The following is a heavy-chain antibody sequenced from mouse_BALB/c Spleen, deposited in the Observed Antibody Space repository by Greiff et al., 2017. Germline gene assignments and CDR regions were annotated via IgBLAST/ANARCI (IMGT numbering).Heavy chain of an antibody. J-gene: IGHJ3*01. Sequence: ESGPGLVKPSQSLSLTCSVTGYSITSGYYWNWIRQFPGNKLEWMGYISYDGSNNYNPSLKNRISITRDTSKNQFFLKLNSVTTEDTATYYCARGGYEYDRAWFAYWGQGTLVTVSA. CDR3: ARGGYEYDRAWFAY. CDR1: GYSITSGYY. CDR2: ISYDGSN. V-gene: IGHV3-6*02. D-gene: IGHD2-4*01.